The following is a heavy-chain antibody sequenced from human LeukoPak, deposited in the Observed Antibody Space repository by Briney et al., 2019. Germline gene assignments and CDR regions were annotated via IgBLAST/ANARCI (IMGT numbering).Heavy chain of an antibody. J-gene: IGHJ1*01. D-gene: IGHD1-26*01. CDR3: ARPPYSGSYFIRYFQH. Sequence: ASVKVSCKVSGYTLTELSMHWVRQAPGKGLEWMGGFDPEDGETIYAQKFQGRVTMTEDTSTDTAYMELSSLRSEDTAVYYCARPPYSGSYFIRYFQHWGQGTLVTVSS. CDR2: FDPEDGET. CDR1: GYTLTELS. V-gene: IGHV1-24*01.